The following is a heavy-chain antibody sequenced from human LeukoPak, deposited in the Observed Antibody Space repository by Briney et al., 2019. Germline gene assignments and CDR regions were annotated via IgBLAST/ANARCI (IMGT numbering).Heavy chain of an antibody. V-gene: IGHV4-34*01. J-gene: IGHJ4*02. CDR3: ARLYSYAATTPS. D-gene: IGHD3-10*01. Sequence: SETLSLTHAVYGGSFSNYYYSWIRQPPRKGLEWNGEINHSGSTNYNPSLKSRVTISIDTSKNQFSLKLSSVTAADTAVYCCARLYSYAATTPSWGQGTLVTVSS. CDR2: INHSGST. CDR1: GGSFSNYY.